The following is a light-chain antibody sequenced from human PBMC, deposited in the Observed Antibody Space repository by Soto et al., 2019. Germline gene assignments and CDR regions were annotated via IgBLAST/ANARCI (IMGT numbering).Light chain of an antibody. CDR1: SSDVGGYNY. V-gene: IGLV2-8*01. CDR3: NSYAGSNNVL. CDR2: EVN. J-gene: IGLJ2*01. Sequence: QSALTQPPSASGSPGQSVTISCTGTSSDVGGYNYVSWYQQHPGKAPKPMIYEVNKRPSGVPDRFSGAKSGNTASLTVSGLQAEDEADYYCNSYAGSNNVLFGGGTKLTVL.